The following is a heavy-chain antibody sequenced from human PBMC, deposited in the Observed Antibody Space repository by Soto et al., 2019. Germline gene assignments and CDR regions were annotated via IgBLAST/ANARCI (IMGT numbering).Heavy chain of an antibody. CDR3: ARSSLTYIEF. J-gene: IGHJ4*02. CDR2: ISGSGSTT. CDR1: GFTFSDYY. V-gene: IGHV3-11*01. Sequence: QVHLEESGGGLVKPGGSLRLSCTASGFTFSDYYMSWIRQAPGKGLEWLAYISGSGSTTYYTDSVKGRFAISRDNARTSLYLQINSLRVEDSAVYYCARSSLTYIEFWGQGTLVTVSS.